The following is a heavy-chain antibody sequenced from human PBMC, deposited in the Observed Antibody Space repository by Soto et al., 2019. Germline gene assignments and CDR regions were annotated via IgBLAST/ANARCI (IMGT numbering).Heavy chain of an antibody. V-gene: IGHV4-31*03. D-gene: IGHD5-12*01. CDR1: GGSISSGGDY. CDR3: ARVQVATNPEHNPYYFDY. Sequence: QVQLHESGPGLVKPSQTLSLTCTVSGGSISSGGDYWSWIRQHPGKGLEWIGYIYYSGSTYYNPSLKSRVTISVDTSKNQFSLKLSSVTAADTAVYYCARVQVATNPEHNPYYFDYWGQGTLVTVSS. CDR2: IYYSGST. J-gene: IGHJ4*02.